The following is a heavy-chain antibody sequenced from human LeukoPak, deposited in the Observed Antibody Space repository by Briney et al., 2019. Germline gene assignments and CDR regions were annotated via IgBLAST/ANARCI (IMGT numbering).Heavy chain of an antibody. D-gene: IGHD3-16*02. V-gene: IGHV1-3*04. Sequence: AASVKVFCKASGYTFTTYTMHWVRQAPGQRLEWMGWINTGNGNTKYSREFQGRVTITRDTSASTAYMELSSLRSEDTAVYYCARDNSVGDIAWWFDPWGQGTLVTVSS. CDR3: ARDNSVGDIAWWFDP. CDR1: GYTFTTYT. CDR2: INTGNGNT. J-gene: IGHJ5*02.